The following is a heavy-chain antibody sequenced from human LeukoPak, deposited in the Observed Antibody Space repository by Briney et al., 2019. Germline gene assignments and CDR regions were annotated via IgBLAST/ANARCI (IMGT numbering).Heavy chain of an antibody. CDR3: AKSSSGGWYLLGDAFDI. V-gene: IGHV3-30*18. D-gene: IGHD6-19*01. CDR1: GFTFSSHG. J-gene: IGHJ3*02. Sequence: GGSLRLSCAASGFTFSSHGIHWVRQAPGKGLEWAAVISYAGSDKYYADSVKGRFTISRDNSKNTLYLQMNSLRAEDTAVYYCAKSSSGGWYLLGDAFDIWGQGTMVTVSS. CDR2: ISYAGSDK.